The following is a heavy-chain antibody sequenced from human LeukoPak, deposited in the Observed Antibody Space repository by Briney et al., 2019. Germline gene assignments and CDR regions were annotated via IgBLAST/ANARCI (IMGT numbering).Heavy chain of an antibody. CDR2: IYTSGST. CDR3: ARTGRSTSTNYYYYYMDV. CDR1: GGCISSYY. D-gene: IGHD2-2*01. Sequence: SETLSLTCTVSGGCISSYYWSWIRQPAGKGLEWIGRIYTSGSTNYNPSLKSRVTMSVDTSKNQFSLKLSSVTAADTAVYYCARTGRSTSTNYYYYYMDVWGKGTTVTVSS. J-gene: IGHJ6*03. V-gene: IGHV4-4*07.